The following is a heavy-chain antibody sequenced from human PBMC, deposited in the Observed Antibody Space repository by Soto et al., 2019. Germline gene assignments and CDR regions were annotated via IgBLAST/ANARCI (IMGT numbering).Heavy chain of an antibody. Sequence: ASVKVSCKASGYTFTSYYMHWVRQAPGQGLEWMGIINPSGGSTSYAQKFQGRVTMTRDTSTSTVYMELSSLRSEDTAVYYCDRGGYSGYDGYYYYYMDVWGKGTTVTVSS. CDR1: GYTFTSYY. J-gene: IGHJ6*03. CDR2: INPSGGST. D-gene: IGHD5-12*01. V-gene: IGHV1-46*03. CDR3: DRGGYSGYDGYYYYYMDV.